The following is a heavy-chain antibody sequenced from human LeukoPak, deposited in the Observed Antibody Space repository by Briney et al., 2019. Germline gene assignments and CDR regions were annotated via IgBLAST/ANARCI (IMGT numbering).Heavy chain of an antibody. J-gene: IGHJ4*02. V-gene: IGHV3-74*01. D-gene: IGHD1-20*01. CDR3: ATSQSITYPLDY. CDR2: MNSDGSST. CDR1: GFTVSSHW. Sequence: GGSLRLSCAASGFTVSSHWMHWVRQAPGKGLVWVSRMNSDGSSTFYADSVKGRFTISRDNSKNTLYLQMNSLRAEDTAVYYCATSQSITYPLDYWGQGALVTVSS.